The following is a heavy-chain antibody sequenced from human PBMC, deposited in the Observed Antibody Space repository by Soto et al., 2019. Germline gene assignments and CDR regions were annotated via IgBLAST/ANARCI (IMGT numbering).Heavy chain of an antibody. V-gene: IGHV4-31*03. D-gene: IGHD1-26*01. Sequence: SETLSLTCTVSGGSISSGGYYWSWIRQHPGKGLEWIGFIYYSGTTYYNSSLQSRVTISVDTSKNQFSLQVRSVTAADTAVYYCARVASGNYGYQFDFWGQGTQVTVSS. CDR1: GGSISSGGYY. J-gene: IGHJ4*02. CDR2: IYYSGTT. CDR3: ARVASGNYGYQFDF.